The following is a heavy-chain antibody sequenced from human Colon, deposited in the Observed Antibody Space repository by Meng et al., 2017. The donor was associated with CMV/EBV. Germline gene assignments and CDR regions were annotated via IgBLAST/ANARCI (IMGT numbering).Heavy chain of an antibody. CDR3: ARPSAPQYSDYVLL. Sequence: GSLRLSCAASGFAFSNYWMHWVRQVPGKGLEWVSRINSDGTTTTYADSVKGRFLVSRDNPKRTVYLQMNSLKGEDTAVYFCARPSAPQYSDYVLLWGQGTLVTVSS. J-gene: IGHJ4*02. CDR2: INSDGTTT. CDR1: GFAFSNYW. D-gene: IGHD4-11*01. V-gene: IGHV3-74*01.